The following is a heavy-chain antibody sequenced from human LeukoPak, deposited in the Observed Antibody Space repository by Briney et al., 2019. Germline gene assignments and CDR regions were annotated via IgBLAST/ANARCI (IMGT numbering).Heavy chain of an antibody. V-gene: IGHV4-59*11. J-gene: IGHJ3*02. CDR1: DDSFSSHY. CDR2: ISYIGST. CDR3: ARDLVTVTKGFDI. D-gene: IGHD4-17*01. Sequence: SETLSLTGAVSDDSFSSHYWTWIRQPPGKGLEWIGYISYIGSTNYNPSLKSRVTISIDTSKNQFSLKLTSVTAADTAVYYCARDLVTVTKGFDIWGQGTMVSVSS.